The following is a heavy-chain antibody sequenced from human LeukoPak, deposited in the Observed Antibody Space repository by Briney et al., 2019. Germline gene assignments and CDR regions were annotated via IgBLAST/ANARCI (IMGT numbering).Heavy chain of an antibody. Sequence: SETLSLTCAVYGGSFSGYYWSWIRQPPGKGLEWIGEINHSGSTNYNPSLKSRVTISVDTSKNQFSLKLSSVTAADTAVYYCARAGITIFGVAFDYWGQGTLVTVSS. J-gene: IGHJ4*02. D-gene: IGHD3-3*01. CDR2: INHSGST. CDR1: GGSFSGYY. CDR3: ARAGITIFGVAFDY. V-gene: IGHV4-34*01.